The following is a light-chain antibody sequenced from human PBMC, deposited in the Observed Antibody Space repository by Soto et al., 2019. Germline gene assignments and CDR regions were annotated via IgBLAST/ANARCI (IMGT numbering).Light chain of an antibody. Sequence: QPVLTQSSSASASLGSSVKLTCTLSSGHSAYVIAWHQQQPGKAPRYLMRLEGIGSYNKGSGVPDRFSGSSSGADRYFTISNLQFEDEADYYCETWDSNTRVFGGGTQLTVL. V-gene: IGLV4-60*02. CDR3: ETWDSNTRV. CDR2: LEGIGSY. CDR1: SGHSAYV. J-gene: IGLJ3*02.